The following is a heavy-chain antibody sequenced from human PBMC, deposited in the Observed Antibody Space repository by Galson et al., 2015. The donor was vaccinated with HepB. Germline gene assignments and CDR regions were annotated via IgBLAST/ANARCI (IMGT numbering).Heavy chain of an antibody. J-gene: IGHJ6*02. Sequence: SLRLSCAASGFTFSSYSMNWVRQAPGKGLEWVSSISSSSSYIYYADSVKGRFTISRDNAKNSLYLQMNSLRAEDTAVYYCARVVYYGSGSPSGGLLGYYYYGMDVWGQGTTVTVSS. V-gene: IGHV3-21*01. CDR3: ARVVYYGSGSPSGGLLGYYYYGMDV. CDR1: GFTFSSYS. CDR2: ISSSSSYI. D-gene: IGHD3-10*01.